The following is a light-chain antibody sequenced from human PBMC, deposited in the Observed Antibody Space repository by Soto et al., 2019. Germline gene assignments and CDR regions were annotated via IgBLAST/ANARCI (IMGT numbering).Light chain of an antibody. Sequence: EIVLTQTPSNLSASIGVGVTLTFRASQSITSSLAWYQRKPGKGPSLLISRASRLESGVPTRFSGSRSGTEFALTISSLQSDDFAAYYCQPYNTYSWTFGQGTKV. CDR2: RAS. CDR1: QSITSS. V-gene: IGKV1-5*03. CDR3: QPYNTYSWT. J-gene: IGKJ1*01.